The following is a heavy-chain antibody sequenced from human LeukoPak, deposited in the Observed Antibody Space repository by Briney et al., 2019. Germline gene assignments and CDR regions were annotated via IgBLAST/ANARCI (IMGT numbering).Heavy chain of an antibody. V-gene: IGHV3-23*01. Sequence: GGSLRLSCAASGFTFVNYAMTWVRQTPGKGLEWVSSIGGSGFDTYYADSVKGRFTISRDNSNNMLYLQMNTLRVEDTAIYYCARYPGKTGGLDVWGQGTTVPVSS. D-gene: IGHD1/OR15-1a*01. CDR1: GFTFVNYA. CDR2: IGGSGFDT. J-gene: IGHJ6*02. CDR3: ARYPGKTGGLDV.